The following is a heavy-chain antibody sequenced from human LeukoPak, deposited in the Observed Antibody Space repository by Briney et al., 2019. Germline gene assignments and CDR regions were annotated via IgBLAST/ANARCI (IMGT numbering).Heavy chain of an antibody. J-gene: IGHJ4*02. D-gene: IGHD3-3*01. CDR3: ASPALTKITIFGVVNTPY. CDR1: GFTFSSYS. Sequence: GGSLRLSCAASGFTFSSYSMNWVRQAPGKGLEWVAFIRYDGSNKYYADSVKGRFTISRDNSKNTLYLQMNSLRAEDTAVYYCASPALTKITIFGVVNTPYWGQGTLVTVSS. V-gene: IGHV3-30*02. CDR2: IRYDGSNK.